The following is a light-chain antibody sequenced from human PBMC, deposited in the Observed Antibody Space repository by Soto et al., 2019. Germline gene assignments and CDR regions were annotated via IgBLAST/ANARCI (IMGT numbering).Light chain of an antibody. CDR1: QSVDSE. V-gene: IGKV3D-15*01. CDR3: QHYYKWPPAWT. CDR2: GVA. J-gene: IGKJ1*01. Sequence: IVMTQSLDIVSVFPGETVTLSCRISQSVDSELAWYQQLPGQAPRLLIYGVATRATGIPARFSGSGSGTEFTLTISGVKSEDFAIYYRQHYYKWPPAWTFGQGTKVDIK.